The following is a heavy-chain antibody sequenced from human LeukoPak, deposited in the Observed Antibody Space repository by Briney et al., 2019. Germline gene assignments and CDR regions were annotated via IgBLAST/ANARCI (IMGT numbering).Heavy chain of an antibody. CDR2: IYTSGST. CDR3: ARVLYYFDY. J-gene: IGHJ4*02. D-gene: IGHD2-2*01. Sequence: PSETLSLTCTVSGGSISSGSYYWSWIQQPAGKGLEWIGRIYTSGSTNYNPSLKSRVTISVDTSKNQFSLTLSSVTAADTAVYYCARVLYYFDYWGQGTLVTVSS. V-gene: IGHV4-61*02. CDR1: GGSISSGSYY.